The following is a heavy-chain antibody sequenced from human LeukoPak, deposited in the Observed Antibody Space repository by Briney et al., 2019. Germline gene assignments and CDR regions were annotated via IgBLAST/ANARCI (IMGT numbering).Heavy chain of an antibody. V-gene: IGHV3-23*01. CDR3: AKVKDYDILTGYYGYYGMDV. CDR2: ISGSGGCT. J-gene: IGHJ6*02. D-gene: IGHD3-9*01. CDR1: GFTFISYA. Sequence: GGSLRISCAASGFTFISYAMSWVRQAPGEGLEWGSAISGSGGCTYYADSVKGRFTISRDNSKNTLYLQMNSLRAEDTAVYYCAKVKDYDILTGYYGYYGMDVWGQGTTVTVSS.